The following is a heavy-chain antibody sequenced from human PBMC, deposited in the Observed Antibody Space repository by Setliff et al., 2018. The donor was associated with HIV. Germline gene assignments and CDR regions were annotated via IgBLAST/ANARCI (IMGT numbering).Heavy chain of an antibody. CDR3: ARAVHSGWYYFDY. J-gene: IGHJ4*02. CDR1: GFTFSPYW. CDR2: INSDGTST. V-gene: IGHV3-74*03. Sequence: PGGSLRLSCAASGFTFSPYWMHWVRQAPGKGLVWVSRINSDGTSTTYADSVKGRFTISRDNAKNSLYLQMNSLRAEDTAVYYCARAVHSGWYYFDYWGQGTPVTVSS. D-gene: IGHD6-19*01.